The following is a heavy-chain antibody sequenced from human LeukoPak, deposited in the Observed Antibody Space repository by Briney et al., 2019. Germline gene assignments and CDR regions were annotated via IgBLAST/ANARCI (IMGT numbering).Heavy chain of an antibody. D-gene: IGHD3-22*01. J-gene: IGHJ1*01. CDR3: VTDRGHLPYYFTY. V-gene: IGHV3-15*01. CDR2: IKNKFRGRTT. Sequence: PGGSLRPCWASSGFTFPDAWIVWVGQAPGKGLEWVGRIKNKFRGRTTDYASSVKGRFTISRDDSRNTLYLQMDSLKTEDTGVYYCVTDRGHLPYYFTYWGQGTLVTVSS. CDR1: GFTFPDAW.